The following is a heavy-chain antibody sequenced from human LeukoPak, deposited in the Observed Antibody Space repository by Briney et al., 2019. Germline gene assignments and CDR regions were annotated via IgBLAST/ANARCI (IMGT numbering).Heavy chain of an antibody. J-gene: IGHJ4*02. CDR2: KRYDGSNE. D-gene: IGHD3-16*01. V-gene: IGHV3-30*02. CDR1: GFTFSSYG. Sequence: GGSLRLSCAASGFTFSSYGMNWVRQAPGKGLEGVAFKRYDGSNEDYVDSVKGRFTLSRDNTKNTLFLQMNSLRVEDTAVYYCAKDRFPFALAATNPFDYWGQGTLVTVSS. CDR3: AKDRFPFALAATNPFDY.